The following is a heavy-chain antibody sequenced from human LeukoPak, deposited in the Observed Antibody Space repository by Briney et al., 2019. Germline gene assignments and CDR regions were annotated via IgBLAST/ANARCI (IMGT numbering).Heavy chain of an antibody. Sequence: SETLSLTCTVSGGSISSSSYYWGWIRQPPGKGLEWIGSIYYSGSTYYNPSLKSRVTISVDTSKNQFSLKLSSVTAADTAVYYCARMYSSGWYTYWGQGTLVTVSS. V-gene: IGHV4-39*01. J-gene: IGHJ4*02. CDR2: IYYSGST. CDR1: GGSISSSSYY. CDR3: ARMYSSGWYTY. D-gene: IGHD6-19*01.